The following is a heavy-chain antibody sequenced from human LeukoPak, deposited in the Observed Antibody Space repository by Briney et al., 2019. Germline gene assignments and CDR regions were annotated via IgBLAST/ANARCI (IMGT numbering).Heavy chain of an antibody. CDR2: IYYSGST. D-gene: IGHD7-27*01. V-gene: IGHV4-39*07. CDR1: GGPISSSSYY. Sequence: SETLSLTCTVSGGPISSSSYYWGWIRQPPGKGLEWIGSIYYSGSTYYNPSLKSRVTISVDTSKNQFSLKLSSVTAADTAVYYCARFSPRAMGNYLDFWGQGTLVTVSS. CDR3: ARFSPRAMGNYLDF. J-gene: IGHJ4*02.